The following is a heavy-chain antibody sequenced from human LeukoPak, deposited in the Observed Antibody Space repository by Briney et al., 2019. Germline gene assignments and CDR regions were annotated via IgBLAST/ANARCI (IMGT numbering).Heavy chain of an antibody. Sequence: PGGSLRLSCAASGFTFSSYSMNWVRQAPGKGLEWVSYISSSSSTIYYADSVKGRFTISRDNSKNTLYLQMNSLRAEDTAVYYCAKEGGTTVVTPPCAYWGQGTLVTVSS. V-gene: IGHV3-48*01. CDR2: ISSSSSTI. CDR3: AKEGGTTVVTPPCAY. CDR1: GFTFSSYS. J-gene: IGHJ4*02. D-gene: IGHD4-23*01.